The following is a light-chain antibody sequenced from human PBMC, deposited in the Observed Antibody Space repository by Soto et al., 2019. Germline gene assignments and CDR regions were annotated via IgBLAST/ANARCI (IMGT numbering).Light chain of an antibody. Sequence: EIVLTQSPATLSLSPGDRATLSCRASQSVRSTHLAWYQHRPGQAPRLLIYGASTRATGIPARFSGGGSGTDFTLTISRLEPEDFAVYYCQQYGTSARFGQGTKVDIK. CDR1: QSVRSTH. J-gene: IGKJ1*01. CDR2: GAS. V-gene: IGKV3-20*01. CDR3: QQYGTSAR.